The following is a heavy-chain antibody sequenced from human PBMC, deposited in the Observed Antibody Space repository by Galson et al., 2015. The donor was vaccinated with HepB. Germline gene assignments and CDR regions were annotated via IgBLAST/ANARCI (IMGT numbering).Heavy chain of an antibody. CDR1: GYSFTSYW. CDR3: ASDSIAAAGTVDYYYGMDV. V-gene: IGHV5-10-1*01. CDR2: IDPSDSYT. D-gene: IGHD6-13*01. J-gene: IGHJ6*02. Sequence: QSGAEVKKPGESLRISCKGSGYSFTSYWISWVRQMPGKGLEWMGRIDPSDSYTNYSPSFQGHVTISADKPISTAYLQWSSLKASDTAMYYCASDSIAAAGTVDYYYGMDVWGQGTTVTVSS.